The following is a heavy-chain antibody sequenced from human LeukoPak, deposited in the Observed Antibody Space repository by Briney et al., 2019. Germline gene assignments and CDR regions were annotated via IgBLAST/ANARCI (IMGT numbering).Heavy chain of an antibody. CDR1: GFTFRSYA. V-gene: IGHV3-23*01. D-gene: IGHD4-17*01. Sequence: WGSLRLSCAASGFTFRSYAMSGVRKAPGKELEWVSAISAGGGSTYYAVCVKGQFTIYRDNSKNTLYLQMNSLRAEDTALYYCSRTAMGDYVRFPNDYWGQGTLVTVSS. J-gene: IGHJ4*02. CDR3: SRTAMGDYVRFPNDY. CDR2: ISAGGGST.